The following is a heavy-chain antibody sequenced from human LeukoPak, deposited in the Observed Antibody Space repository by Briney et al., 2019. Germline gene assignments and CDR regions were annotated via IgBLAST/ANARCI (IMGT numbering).Heavy chain of an antibody. D-gene: IGHD3-16*01. J-gene: IGHJ6*02. V-gene: IGHV3-64*01. CDR1: GFPFSNYA. CDR2: ITSSGRTT. Sequence: PGGFLTLSCSVSGFPFSNYAMHWVRQAPGKGLEYVSAITSSGRTTYYANSVKGRSTISRDNSKSTLYLQMGSLRPEDMAVFYCARGVGSVVYSYGLDVWGQGPTVTVSS. CDR3: ARGVGSVVYSYGLDV.